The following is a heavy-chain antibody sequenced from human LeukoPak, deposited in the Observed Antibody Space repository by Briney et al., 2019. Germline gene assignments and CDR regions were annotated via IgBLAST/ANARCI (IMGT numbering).Heavy chain of an antibody. J-gene: IGHJ4*02. Sequence: ASVKASCRVSGYTLTELSMHWVRQAPGKGLEWRGGFDPEDGETIYAQKFQGRVTMTEDTSTDTAYMELSSLRSEDTAVYYCATMPPSYSSGWYDYWGQGTLVTVSS. CDR2: FDPEDGET. CDR1: GYTLTELS. D-gene: IGHD6-19*01. V-gene: IGHV1-24*01. CDR3: ATMPPSYSSGWYDY.